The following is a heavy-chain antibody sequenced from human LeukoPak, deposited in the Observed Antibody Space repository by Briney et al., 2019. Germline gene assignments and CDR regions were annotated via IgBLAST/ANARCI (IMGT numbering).Heavy chain of an antibody. CDR1: GYTLTELS. D-gene: IGHD3-22*01. Sequence: ASVKVSCKVSGYTLTELSMHWVRQAPGKGLEWMGGFDPEDGETIYAQKFRGRVTMTRDTSTSTVYMELSSLRSEDTAVYYCARVRPNYYDSSGSFDYWGQGTLVTVSS. J-gene: IGHJ4*02. CDR3: ARVRPNYYDSSGSFDY. V-gene: IGHV1-24*01. CDR2: FDPEDGET.